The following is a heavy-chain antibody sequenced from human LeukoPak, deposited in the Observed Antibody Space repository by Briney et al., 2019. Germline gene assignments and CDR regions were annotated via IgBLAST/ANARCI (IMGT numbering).Heavy chain of an antibody. V-gene: IGHV1-2*06. CDR1: GYTFTGYY. J-gene: IGHJ4*02. CDR3: ARGEAYGDPLDC. D-gene: IGHD4-17*01. CDR2: INPNSGGT. Sequence: ASVKVSCKASGYTFTGYYMHWVRQAPGQGLEWMGRINPNSGGTNYAQKFQGRVTMTRDTSISTAYMELSRLRSEDTAVYYCARGEAYGDPLDCWGQGTLVTVSS.